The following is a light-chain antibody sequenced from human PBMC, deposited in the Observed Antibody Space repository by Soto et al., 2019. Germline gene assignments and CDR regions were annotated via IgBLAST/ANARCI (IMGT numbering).Light chain of an antibody. CDR1: QRVGASY. J-gene: IGKJ3*01. V-gene: IGKV3-20*01. CDR3: QQYGSSPPFT. Sequence: PGERATLSCRASQRVGASYLAWYRQKPGQAPRLLIYGASTRATGIPDRFTGSGSGTDFTLTISRLEPEDFAVYYCQQYGSSPPFTFGPGTKVDI. CDR2: GAS.